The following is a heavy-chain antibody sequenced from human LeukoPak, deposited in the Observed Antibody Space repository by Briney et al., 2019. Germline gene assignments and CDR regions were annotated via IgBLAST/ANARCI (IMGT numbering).Heavy chain of an antibody. V-gene: IGHV5-51*01. CDR1: GYSSTSYW. D-gene: IGHD4-17*01. CDR2: IYPGDSDT. J-gene: IGHJ4*02. CDR3: ARHRATVTTEIDY. Sequence: GESLKISCKGSGYSSTSYWIGWVRQMPGKGLEWMGIIYPGDSDTRYSPSFQGQVTISADKSITTAYLQWSSLKASDTAMYYCARHRATVTTEIDYWGQGTLVTVSS.